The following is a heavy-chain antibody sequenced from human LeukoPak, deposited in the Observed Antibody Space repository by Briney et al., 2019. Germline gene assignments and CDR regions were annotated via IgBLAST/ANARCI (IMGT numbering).Heavy chain of an antibody. V-gene: IGHV3-23*01. D-gene: IGHD2-21*01. CDR3: AKNTRSVIAASHTFDF. J-gene: IGHJ4*02. CDR1: GSTFSSYA. Sequence: SGGSLRLSCEASGSTFSSYAMGWGRQAPGKGLEWVYVISGSGGSTYYTDSVKGRFTISRDNSKNTLYLQMNSLRAGHTALYYCAKNTRSVIAASHTFDFWGRGTLVTVS. CDR2: ISGSGGST.